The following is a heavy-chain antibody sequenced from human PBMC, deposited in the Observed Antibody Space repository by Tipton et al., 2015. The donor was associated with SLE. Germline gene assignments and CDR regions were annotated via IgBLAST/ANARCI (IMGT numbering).Heavy chain of an antibody. CDR1: GYTFASYD. CDR3: DF. J-gene: IGHJ3*01. Sequence: QLVQSGAEVKKPGASVKVSCKASGYTFASYDINWVRQASGQGLEWMGWINPNDGTTGYTHNFQGRVAMTSDTSISTVYFCATFRTIFEGVDHAFDFWGQGTLVTVSS. CDR2: INPNDGTT. V-gene: IGHV1-8*01. D-gene: IGHD2/OR15-2a*01.